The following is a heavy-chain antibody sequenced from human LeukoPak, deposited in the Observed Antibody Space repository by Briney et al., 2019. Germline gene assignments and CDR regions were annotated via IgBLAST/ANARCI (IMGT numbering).Heavy chain of an antibody. V-gene: IGHV4-59*01. J-gene: IGHJ6*03. D-gene: IGHD6-19*01. Sequence: PSETLSLTCTVSGGSISSYYWSWIRQPPGKGLEWIGYIYYSGSTNYNPSLKSRVTISVDTSKNQFSLKLSSVTAADTAVFYCARAQSGWYDYYYYYMDVWGKGTTVTISS. CDR3: ARAQSGWYDYYYYYMDV. CDR2: IYYSGST. CDR1: GGSISSYY.